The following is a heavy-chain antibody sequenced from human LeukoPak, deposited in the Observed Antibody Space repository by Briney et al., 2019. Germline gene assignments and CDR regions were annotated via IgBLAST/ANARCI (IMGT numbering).Heavy chain of an antibody. CDR2: IQYDGSNE. V-gene: IGHV3-30*02. J-gene: IGHJ4*02. CDR3: AKYGDYAGFDY. CDR1: GFTFSSYG. D-gene: IGHD4-17*01. Sequence: GGSLRLSCAASGFTFSSYGMHWVRQAPGKGLEWVAYIQYDGSNEQYADSVKGRFSISRDSSKNILYLQMNSLRAEDTAVYYCAKYGDYAGFDYWGQGTLVTVSS.